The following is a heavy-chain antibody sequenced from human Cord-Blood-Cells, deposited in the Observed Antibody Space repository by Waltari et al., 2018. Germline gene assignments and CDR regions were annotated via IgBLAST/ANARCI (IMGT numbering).Heavy chain of an antibody. CDR3: ARGVELPYYYYGMDV. Sequence: ESRRIPCKGSGYSFTSYWISRVRQMPGKGLEWMGRIDPSDSYTNYRPSFQGTVTISADKSISTAYLQWSSLKASDTAMYYCARGVELPYYYYGMDVWGQGTTVTVSS. CDR2: IDPSDSYT. J-gene: IGHJ6*02. CDR1: GYSFTSYW. V-gene: IGHV5-10-1*01. D-gene: IGHD1-7*01.